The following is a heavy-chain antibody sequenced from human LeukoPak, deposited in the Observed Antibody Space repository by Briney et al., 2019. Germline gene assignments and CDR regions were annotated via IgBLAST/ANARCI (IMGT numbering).Heavy chain of an antibody. J-gene: IGHJ6*04. Sequence: GGSLRLSCAASGFSFSTYGMHWVRQAPGKGLQWVAIISTDGSRKHYADSVKGRLTISRDNSKDTLYLQMNSLRAEDTAVYYCARDFLAFTSIYGMDVWGKGTTVTVSS. CDR1: GFSFSTYG. V-gene: IGHV3-30*03. CDR3: ARDFLAFTSIYGMDV. CDR2: ISTDGSRK.